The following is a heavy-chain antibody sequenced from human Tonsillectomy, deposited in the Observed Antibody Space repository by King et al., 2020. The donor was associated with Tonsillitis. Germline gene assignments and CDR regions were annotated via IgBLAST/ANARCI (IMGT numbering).Heavy chain of an antibody. CDR3: TRSQAGSNWFDP. Sequence: VTLKESGPALVKPTQTLTLTCTFSCFSLSTDEMRVSWVRQPPGKALKWLARIDWDDEKFYSTTLKTRLTISRDTSKNQVVLRMTNMNPGDTATYYCTRSQAGSNWFDPWGRGTLVTVSS. CDR1: CFSLSTDEMR. CDR2: IDWDDEK. J-gene: IGHJ5*02. V-gene: IGHV2-70*04.